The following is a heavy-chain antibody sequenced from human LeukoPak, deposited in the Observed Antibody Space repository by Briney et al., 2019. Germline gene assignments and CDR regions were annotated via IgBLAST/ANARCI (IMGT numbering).Heavy chain of an antibody. CDR3: ARDGQGYDILTGSDY. Sequence: PGGSLRLSCAASGFTVSSNYMSWVRQAPGKGLEWVSVIYSGGRTYYADSVKGRFTISRDNSKNTLYLQMNSLRAEDTAVYYCARDGQGYDILTGSDYWGQGTLVTVSS. CDR2: IYSGGRT. D-gene: IGHD3-9*01. V-gene: IGHV3-66*02. J-gene: IGHJ4*02. CDR1: GFTVSSNY.